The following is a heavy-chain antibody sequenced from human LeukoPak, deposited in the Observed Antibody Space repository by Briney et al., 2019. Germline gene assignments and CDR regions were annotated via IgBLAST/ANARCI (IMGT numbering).Heavy chain of an antibody. Sequence: GGSLRLSCAASGFTFSSYGMHWVRQAPGKGLEGVAVISYDGSNKYYADSVKGRFTISRDNSKNTLYLQMNSLRAEDTAVYYCAKAKLGSSGFGFGYWGRGTLVTVSS. CDR2: ISYDGSNK. V-gene: IGHV3-30*18. D-gene: IGHD3-22*01. J-gene: IGHJ4*02. CDR1: GFTFSSYG. CDR3: AKAKLGSSGFGFGY.